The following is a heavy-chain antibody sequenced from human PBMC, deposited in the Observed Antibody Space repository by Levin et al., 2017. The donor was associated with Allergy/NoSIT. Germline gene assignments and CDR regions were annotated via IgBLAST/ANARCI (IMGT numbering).Heavy chain of an antibody. D-gene: IGHD3-9*01. CDR2: IYYSGET. CDR3: LGAQTGYVSPFDF. CDR1: GGSTRLGGYY. V-gene: IGHV4-31*03. J-gene: IGHJ4*02. Sequence: SETLSLTCSVSGGSTRLGGYYWGWIRQHPVKGLEWLGYIYYSGETFYNPSVESRLVISHDTSENQFSLKLTSLTAADTDVYYCLGAQTGYVSPFDFWGPGTLVTVSS.